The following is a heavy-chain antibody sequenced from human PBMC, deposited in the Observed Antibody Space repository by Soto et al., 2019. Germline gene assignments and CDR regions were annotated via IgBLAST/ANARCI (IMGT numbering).Heavy chain of an antibody. V-gene: IGHV3-23*01. CDR1: GFTFSSYA. D-gene: IGHD4-17*01. J-gene: IGHJ4*02. Sequence: GGSLRLSCAASGFTFSSYAMSWVRQAPGKGLEWVSAISGSGGSTYYADSVKGRFTISRDNSENTLYLQMNSLRAEDTAVYYCAIWSGYGDYVPFFDYWGQGTLVTVSS. CDR3: AIWSGYGDYVPFFDY. CDR2: ISGSGGST.